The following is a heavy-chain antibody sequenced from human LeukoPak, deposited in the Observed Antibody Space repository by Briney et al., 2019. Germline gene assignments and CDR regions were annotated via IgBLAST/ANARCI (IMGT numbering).Heavy chain of an antibody. V-gene: IGHV4-59*08. J-gene: IGHJ4*02. Sequence: PSETLSLTCTVSGGSITSPYLTWIRQPPGKGLEWIGYIYYGGDTDYSPSLRSRATISLDTSKNQFSLRLTSVTAADTAVYYCARQLAGLAPPGFIDSWGQGTLVTVSS. CDR1: GGSITSPY. D-gene: IGHD3-3*02. CDR3: ARQLAGLAPPGFIDS. CDR2: IYYGGDT.